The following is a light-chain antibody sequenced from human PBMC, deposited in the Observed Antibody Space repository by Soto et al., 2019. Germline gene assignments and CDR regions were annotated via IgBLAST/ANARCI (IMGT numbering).Light chain of an antibody. Sequence: EVVMTQSPATLSVSPGERATLSCRASQSVSTNSAWYQQKPGQAPRLLIYDAFTRAAGDPARFSGSGSGTEFTLTISSLQSEDFAVYYCQQYNNWPRTFGQGTTVEIK. CDR2: DAF. CDR3: QQYNNWPRT. J-gene: IGKJ1*01. CDR1: QSVSTN. V-gene: IGKV3-15*01.